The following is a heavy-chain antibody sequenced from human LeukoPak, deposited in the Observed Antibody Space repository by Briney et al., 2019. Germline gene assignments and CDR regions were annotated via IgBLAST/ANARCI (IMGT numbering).Heavy chain of an antibody. CDR1: GGSISSYY. J-gene: IGHJ3*02. D-gene: IGHD3-9*01. CDR2: IYYSGST. V-gene: IGHV4-59*01. Sequence: SETLSLTCTVSGGSISSYYWSWIRQPPGKGLEWIGYIYYSGSTNYNPSLKSRVAISVDTSKNQFSLKPSSVTAVDTAVYYCARSNGGFYDILTGYYHESAFDIWGQGTMVTVPS. CDR3: ARSNGGFYDILTGYYHESAFDI.